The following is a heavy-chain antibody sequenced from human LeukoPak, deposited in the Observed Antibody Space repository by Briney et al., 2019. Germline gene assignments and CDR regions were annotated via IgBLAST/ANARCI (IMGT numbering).Heavy chain of an antibody. CDR3: ARESESYDSSGSTFDY. V-gene: IGHV3-21*01. D-gene: IGHD3-22*01. CDR2: ISSSSSYI. J-gene: IGHJ4*02. Sequence: GGSLRLSCAASGFTFSSYTMKWVRQTPGKGLEWVSSISSSSSYIYQADSVKGRFTISRDNAKNSLYLQMNSLRAEDTAVYYCARESESYDSSGSTFDYWGQGTLVTVSS. CDR1: GFTFSSYT.